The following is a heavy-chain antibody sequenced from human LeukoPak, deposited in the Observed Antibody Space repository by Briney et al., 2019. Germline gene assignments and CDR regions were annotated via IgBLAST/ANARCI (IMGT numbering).Heavy chain of an antibody. D-gene: IGHD3-10*01. J-gene: IGHJ4*02. CDR3: ARAKVRGVTYAHFDY. CDR2: MYTSGST. V-gene: IGHV4-61*02. CDR1: GGSIRSGSYY. Sequence: SQTLSLTCSVSGGSIRSGSYYWSWIRQPAGKGLEWIGRMYTSGSTNYNPSLKSRVTISVDTSKNQFSLKLSSVTAADTAVYYCARAKVRGVTYAHFDYWGQGTLVTVSS.